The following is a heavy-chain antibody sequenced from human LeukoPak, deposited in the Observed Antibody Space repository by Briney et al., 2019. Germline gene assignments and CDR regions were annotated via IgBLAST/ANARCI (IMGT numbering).Heavy chain of an antibody. V-gene: IGHV3-33*06. CDR2: IWYDGSNI. CDR1: GFTFSSYG. Sequence: GRSLRLSCATSGFTFSSYGMHWVRQAPGKGLEWVAVIWYDGSNIHYADSVQGRFTLSRDSSKNMLYLQMNSLRAEDTGVYYCANNGVSPNYYYGMNVWGQGTTVTVCS. D-gene: IGHD2-8*01. CDR3: ANNGVSPNYYYGMNV. J-gene: IGHJ6*02.